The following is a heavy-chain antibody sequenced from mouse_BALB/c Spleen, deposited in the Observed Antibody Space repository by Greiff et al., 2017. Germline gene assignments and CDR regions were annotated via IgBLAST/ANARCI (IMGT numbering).Heavy chain of an antibody. D-gene: IGHD2-14*01. CDR2: ISSGGST. J-gene: IGHJ4*01. Sequence: DVKLVESGGGLVKPGGSLKLSCAASGFTFSSYAMSWVRQTPEKRLEWVASISSGGSTYYPDSVKGRFTISRDNARNILYLQMSSLRSEDTAMYYCASRYDGAMDYWGQGTSVTVSS. CDR3: ASRYDGAMDY. CDR1: GFTFSSYA. V-gene: IGHV5-6-5*01.